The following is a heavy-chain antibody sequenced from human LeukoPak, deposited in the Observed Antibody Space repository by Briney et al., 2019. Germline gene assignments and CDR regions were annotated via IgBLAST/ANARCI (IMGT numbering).Heavy chain of an antibody. CDR1: GYTFTGYY. CDR3: ARDVCSSTSCSYGMDV. J-gene: IGHJ6*04. CDR2: INPNSGGT. V-gene: IGHV1-2*02. Sequence: ASVKVSCKASGYTFTGYYMHWVRQAPGQGLEWMGWINPNSGGTNYAQKFQGRVTMTRDTSISTAYMELSRLRSDDTAVYYCARDVCSSTSCSYGMDVGGKGTTVTVPP. D-gene: IGHD2-2*01.